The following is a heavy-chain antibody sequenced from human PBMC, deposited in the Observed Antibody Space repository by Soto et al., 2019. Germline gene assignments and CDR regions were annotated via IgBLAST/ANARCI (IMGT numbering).Heavy chain of an antibody. CDR1: GGSVSSGGYY. Sequence: QVQLQESGPGLVKPSQTLSLICSVSGGSVSSGGYYWSWIRQHPGKGLEWIVYIYYSGSTYYNPSLKSRVTISVDTSNNQFSLKLISVTAADTAVYYWARDMVRGIIGFDSWGQGTLVTVSS. CDR3: ARDMVRGIIGFDS. D-gene: IGHD3-10*01. J-gene: IGHJ4*02. V-gene: IGHV4-31*03. CDR2: IYYSGST.